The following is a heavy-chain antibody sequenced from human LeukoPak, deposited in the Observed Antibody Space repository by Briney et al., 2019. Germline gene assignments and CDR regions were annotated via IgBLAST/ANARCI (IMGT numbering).Heavy chain of an antibody. V-gene: IGHV4-59*11. CDR3: ARDLVTVTKGFDS. J-gene: IGHJ3*02. CDR2: ISYIGST. CDR1: GDSFSSHY. D-gene: IGHD4-17*01. Sequence: SETLSLTCAVSGDSFSSHYWTWIRQPPGKGLEWIGYISYIGSTNYNPSLKSRVTISIDTSKNQFSLKLSSVTAADTAVYYCARDLVTVTKGFDSWGQGTMVSVSS.